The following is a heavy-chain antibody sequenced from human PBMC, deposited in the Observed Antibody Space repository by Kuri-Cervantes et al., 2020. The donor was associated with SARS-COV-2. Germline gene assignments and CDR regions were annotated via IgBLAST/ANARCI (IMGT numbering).Heavy chain of an antibody. CDR3: ARAQLGAVGAFDI. J-gene: IGHJ3*02. Sequence: GESLKISCAASGFTFSSYSMNWVRQAPGKGLEWVSSISSSSSYIYYADSVKGRFTISRDNAKNSLYPQMNSLRAEDTAVYYCARAQLGAVGAFDIWGQGAMVTVSS. CDR1: GFTFSSYS. D-gene: IGHD3-16*01. V-gene: IGHV3-21*01. CDR2: ISSSSSYI.